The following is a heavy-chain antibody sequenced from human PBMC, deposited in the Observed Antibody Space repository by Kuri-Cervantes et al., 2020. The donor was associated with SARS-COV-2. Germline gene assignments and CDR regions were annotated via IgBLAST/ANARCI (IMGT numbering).Heavy chain of an antibody. D-gene: IGHD5-18*01. Sequence: SQTLSLTCAVYGGSFSGYYWSWIRQPPGKGLEWIGEINDSGSTNYNPSLKSRVTISVDTSKNQFSLKLSSVTAADTAVYYCARGAFRIRIQLWDGFDYWGQGTLVTVSS. CDR3: ARGAFRIRIQLWDGFDY. CDR1: GGSFSGYY. V-gene: IGHV4-34*01. J-gene: IGHJ4*02. CDR2: INDSGST.